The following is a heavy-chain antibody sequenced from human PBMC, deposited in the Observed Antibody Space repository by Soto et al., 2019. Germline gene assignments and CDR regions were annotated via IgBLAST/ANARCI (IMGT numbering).Heavy chain of an antibody. J-gene: IGHJ6*02. D-gene: IGHD6-13*01. CDR2: INAGNGNT. Sequence: QVQLAQSGAEVKKPGASVKVSCKASGYTFTSYAIHWVRQAPGQRLEWMGWINAGNGNTKYSQKFQGRVTITRDTSASTAYMELSSLRSQDTAVHYCARRQKQQLVAYYYYGMDVWGQGTTVTVSS. CDR1: GYTFTSYA. V-gene: IGHV1-3*01. CDR3: ARRQKQQLVAYYYYGMDV.